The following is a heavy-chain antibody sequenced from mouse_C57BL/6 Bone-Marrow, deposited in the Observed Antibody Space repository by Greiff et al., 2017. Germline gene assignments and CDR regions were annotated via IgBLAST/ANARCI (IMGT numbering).Heavy chain of an antibody. CDR2: IDPSDSYT. Sequence: QVQLQQPGAELVRPGTSVKLSCKASGYTFTSYWMHWVKQRPGQGLERIGVIDPSDSYTNYNQKFKGKATLTVDTSSSTAYMQLSSLTSEDSAVYYCARWGTTVPFAYWGQGTLVTVSA. CDR1: GYTFTSYW. D-gene: IGHD1-1*01. CDR3: ARWGTTVPFAY. V-gene: IGHV1-59*01. J-gene: IGHJ3*01.